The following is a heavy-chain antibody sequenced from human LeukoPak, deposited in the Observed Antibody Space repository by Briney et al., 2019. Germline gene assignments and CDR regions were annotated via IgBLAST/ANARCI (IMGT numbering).Heavy chain of an antibody. D-gene: IGHD3-22*01. Sequence: GGSLRVSCTASGFTISSHWMHWARQAPGKGLEWVATIRQDGNEKFYVDSVKGRFIISRDNAKNSLFLQMNRLRAEDTAVYYCATYSSLNTREFQYWGQGTLVTVSP. CDR3: ATYSSLNTREFQY. CDR1: GFTISSHW. J-gene: IGHJ1*01. V-gene: IGHV3-7*01. CDR2: IRQDGNEK.